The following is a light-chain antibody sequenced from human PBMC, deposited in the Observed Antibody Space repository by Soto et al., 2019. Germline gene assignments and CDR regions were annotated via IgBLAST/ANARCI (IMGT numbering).Light chain of an antibody. V-gene: IGLV2-8*01. CDR2: EVT. CDR1: SSDVGGYNY. CDR3: SSYAGSDHLV. Sequence: QSALTQPPSASGSPGQSVTISCTGTSSDVGGYNYVSWYQQHAGKAPRLMIYEVTKRPSGVPDRCSGSKSGNTASLTVSGLQAEDEADYYCSSYAGSDHLVFGGGPKLTVL. J-gene: IGLJ3*02.